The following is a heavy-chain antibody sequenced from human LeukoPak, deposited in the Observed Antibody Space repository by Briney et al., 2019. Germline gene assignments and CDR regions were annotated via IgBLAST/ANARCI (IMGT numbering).Heavy chain of an antibody. D-gene: IGHD3-16*01. J-gene: IGHJ5*02. V-gene: IGHV3-23*01. Sequence: GGSLRLSCAGSGFAFGVHAMSWVRQAPGKGPEWVATIGSGADLFYAESVKGRFTISRDDPRNTVWLRMNSLRAEDTALYYCAKDWTPHNRVYDCLDAWGQGTQVTVSS. CDR1: GFAFGVHA. CDR2: IGSGADL. CDR3: AKDWTPHNRVYDCLDA.